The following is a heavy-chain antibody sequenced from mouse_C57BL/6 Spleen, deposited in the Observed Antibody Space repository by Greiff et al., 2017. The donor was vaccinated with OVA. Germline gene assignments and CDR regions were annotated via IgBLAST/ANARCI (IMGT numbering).Heavy chain of an antibody. CDR2: ISYSGST. CDR3: AKAPSDDGYSCDY. D-gene: IGHD2-3*01. J-gene: IGHJ2*01. CDR1: GYSIPSDY. V-gene: IGHV3-8*01. Sequence: VQLKESGPGLAKPSQTLSLTCSVTGYSIPSDYWNWIRKFPGNKLEYMGYISYSGSTYYNPSLKSRISITRDTSKNQYYLQLNSVTTEDTATYYCAKAPSDDGYSCDYWGQGTTLTVSS.